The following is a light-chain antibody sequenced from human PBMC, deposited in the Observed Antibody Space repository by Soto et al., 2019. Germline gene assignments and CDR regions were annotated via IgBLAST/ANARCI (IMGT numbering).Light chain of an antibody. J-gene: IGLJ1*01. CDR2: DDD. Sequence: QSVLTQPPSVSAAPGQRVTISCSGSSSNIGGNSVSWYQQLPGTAPKLLIYDDDKRPSGIPDRFSGSKSGTSATLGITGLQPGDEADYYCGTWDTTLSAGVFGSGTKVTVL. CDR3: GTWDTTLSAGV. CDR1: SSNIGGNS. V-gene: IGLV1-51*01.